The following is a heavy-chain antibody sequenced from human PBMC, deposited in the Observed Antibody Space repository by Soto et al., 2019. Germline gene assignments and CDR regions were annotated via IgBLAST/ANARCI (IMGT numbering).Heavy chain of an antibody. Sequence: QVQLVQSGAEVKKPGSSVKVSCKASGGTFSSYAISWVRQAPGQGLEWIGGIIPIFGTANYAQKFQGRVTITADKSTSTAYMELSSLRSEDTAVYYCARDSSSSIQYYYYGMDVWGQGTTVTVSS. D-gene: IGHD6-13*01. V-gene: IGHV1-69*06. CDR2: IIPIFGTA. CDR1: GGTFSSYA. CDR3: ARDSSSSIQYYYYGMDV. J-gene: IGHJ6*02.